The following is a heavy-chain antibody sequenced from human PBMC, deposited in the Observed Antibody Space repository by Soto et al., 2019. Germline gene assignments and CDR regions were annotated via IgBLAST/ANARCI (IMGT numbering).Heavy chain of an antibody. Sequence: WETLSLTCTVSGGSISSYYWSWIQQPPGKGLEWIGYIYYSGSTNYNPSLKSRVTISVDTSKNQFSLKLSSVTAADTAVYYCAGGTSHWSYYFDYWGQGTLVTVSS. J-gene: IGHJ4*02. CDR1: GGSISSYY. CDR2: IYYSGST. D-gene: IGHD2-2*01. V-gene: IGHV4-59*01. CDR3: AGGTSHWSYYFDY.